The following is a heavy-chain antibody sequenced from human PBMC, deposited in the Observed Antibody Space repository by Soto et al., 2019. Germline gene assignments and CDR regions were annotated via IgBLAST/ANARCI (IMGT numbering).Heavy chain of an antibody. Sequence: SVKVSCKSSGYTFNTYYLHWVRQAPGQALEWMGVIHPSGGGTTYAQKFLGRVTVTRDTSTSTVFMELSSLRSDDTAVYYCARGGHIAVVTASFDYWGQGTLVTVSS. CDR2: IHPSGGGT. CDR1: GYTFNTYY. CDR3: ARGGHIAVVTASFDY. J-gene: IGHJ4*02. V-gene: IGHV1-46*02. D-gene: IGHD2-21*02.